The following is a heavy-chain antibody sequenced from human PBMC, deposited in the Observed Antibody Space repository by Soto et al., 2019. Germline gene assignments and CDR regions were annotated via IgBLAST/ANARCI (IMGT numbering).Heavy chain of an antibody. D-gene: IGHD2-15*01. CDR1: GFTFSSYA. Sequence: GRSLRLSCAASGFTFSSYAMSWVRQATGKGLEWVSAISGSGGSTYYADSVKGRFTISRDNSKNTLYLQMNSLRAEDTAVYYCAKRAGFFGYCSGGSCDPYYYYYMDVWGKGTTVTVSS. J-gene: IGHJ6*03. CDR2: ISGSGGST. CDR3: AKRAGFFGYCSGGSCDPYYYYYMDV. V-gene: IGHV3-23*01.